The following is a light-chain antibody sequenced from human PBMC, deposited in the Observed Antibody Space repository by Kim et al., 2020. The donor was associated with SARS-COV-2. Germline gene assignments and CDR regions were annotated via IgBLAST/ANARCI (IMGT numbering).Light chain of an antibody. CDR2: GRN. CDR1: SLRSYY. J-gene: IGLJ2*01. CDR3: QSRDSGGSVI. V-gene: IGLV3-19*01. Sequence: SSELTHDPAVSVALGQTVRITCQGDSLRSYYATWYQQKPRQAPVLVIYGRNNRPSGIPDRFSGSASGNTASLTISGAQAEDEADFYCQSRDSGGSVIFGGGTQLTVL.